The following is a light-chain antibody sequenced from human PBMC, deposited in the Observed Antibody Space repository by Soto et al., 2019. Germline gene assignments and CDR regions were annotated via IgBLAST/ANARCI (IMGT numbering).Light chain of an antibody. CDR1: QSINNW. CDR2: DGS. J-gene: IGKJ1*01. Sequence: DIQMTQSPSTLSASVGDRIIITCRASQSINNWLAWYQQKPGEAPKLLIYDGSTLARGVPSRFSGSGSETEITLTISRLQPDDFATFYCQQYQTYSRTFGQGTKVEV. CDR3: QQYQTYSRT. V-gene: IGKV1-5*03.